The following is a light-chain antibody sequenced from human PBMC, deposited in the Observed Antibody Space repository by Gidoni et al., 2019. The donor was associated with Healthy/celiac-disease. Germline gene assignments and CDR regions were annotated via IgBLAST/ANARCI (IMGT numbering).Light chain of an antibody. J-gene: IGKJ1*01. CDR2: GAS. CDR3: QQYGSSPPWT. CDR1: QSVSSSY. Sequence: DMLLTQSPGTLSLSPGERATLSCRASQSVSSSYLAWYQQKPGQAPRLLIYGASSRATGIPDRFSGSGSGTDFTLTISRLEPEDFAVYYCQQYGSSPPWTFXQXTKVEIK. V-gene: IGKV3-20*01.